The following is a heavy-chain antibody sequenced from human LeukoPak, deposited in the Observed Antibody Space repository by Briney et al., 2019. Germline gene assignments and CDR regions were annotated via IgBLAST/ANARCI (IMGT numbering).Heavy chain of an antibody. J-gene: IGHJ5*02. V-gene: IGHV4-38-2*02. D-gene: IGHD3-10*01. CDR2: IYHSGNT. Sequence: PSETLSLTCTVSGYSISTSYYWGWIRQPPGKGLEWIGSIYHSGNTYYNPSLKSRVTISVDTSKNQFSLKLSSVTAADTAVYYCARHFAPEAWFQAPWGQGTLVTVSS. CDR1: GYSISTSYY. CDR3: ARHFAPEAWFQAP.